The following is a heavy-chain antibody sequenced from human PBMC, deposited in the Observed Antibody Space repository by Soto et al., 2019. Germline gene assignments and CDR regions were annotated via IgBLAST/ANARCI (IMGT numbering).Heavy chain of an antibody. D-gene: IGHD3-22*01. CDR3: ASSIGYKNRHLRY. CDR1: GGSVSSGEYY. V-gene: IGHV4-30-4*01. Sequence: SETLSLTCTVSGGSVSSGEYYWSWIRQPPGKGLEWIGYIYNSESTSYYPPLRSRLTISADTSKNQFSLKLSSVTAADTAIYYCASSIGYKNRHLRYWGQGTLVTVSS. J-gene: IGHJ4*02. CDR2: IYNSEST.